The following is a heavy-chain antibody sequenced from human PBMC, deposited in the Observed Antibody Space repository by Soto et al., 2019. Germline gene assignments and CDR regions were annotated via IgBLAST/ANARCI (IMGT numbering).Heavy chain of an antibody. CDR3: ARDFWGAPRDSITGTPRY. D-gene: IGHD1-20*01. CDR1: GYTFTSYG. J-gene: IGHJ4*02. CDR2: ISAYNGNT. Sequence: GASVKVSCKASGYTFTSYGISWVRQAPGQGLEWMGWISAYNGNTNYAQKLQGRVTMTTDTSTSTAYMELGSLRSDDTAVYYCARDFWGAPRDSITGTPRYWGQGTLVTVSS. V-gene: IGHV1-18*04.